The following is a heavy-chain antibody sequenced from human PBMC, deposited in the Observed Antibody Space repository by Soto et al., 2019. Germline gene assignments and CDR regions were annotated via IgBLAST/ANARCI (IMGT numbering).Heavy chain of an antibody. CDR3: AKPLKQLASFDY. V-gene: IGHV3-23*01. CDR1: GFTFSSHA. D-gene: IGHD6-13*01. J-gene: IGHJ4*02. Sequence: GGSLRLSCAASGFTFSSHAMSWVRQAPGKGLEWVSGISGSGGRTYYADSVKGRFTISRDNSKNTLYLQMNSLRAEDTAVYYCAKPLKQLASFDYWGQGTLVTVSS. CDR2: ISGSGGRT.